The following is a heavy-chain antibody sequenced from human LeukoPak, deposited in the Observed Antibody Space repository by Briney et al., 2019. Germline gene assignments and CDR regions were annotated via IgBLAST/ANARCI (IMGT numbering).Heavy chain of an antibody. J-gene: IGHJ5*02. D-gene: IGHD3-10*01. Sequence: ASVKVSCKASGYTFTSYGISWVRQAPGQGLEWMGWISAYNGNTNYAQKLQGRVTMTTDTSTSIAYMELRSLRSDDTAVYYCARDPNLYGSGSSTYNWFDPWGQGTLVTVSS. CDR2: ISAYNGNT. CDR1: GYTFTSYG. CDR3: ARDPNLYGSGSSTYNWFDP. V-gene: IGHV1-18*01.